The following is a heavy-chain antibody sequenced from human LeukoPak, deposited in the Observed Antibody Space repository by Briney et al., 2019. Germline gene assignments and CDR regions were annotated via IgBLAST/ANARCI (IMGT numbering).Heavy chain of an antibody. Sequence: GGSLRLSCAASGFTFRRYWMSWARQASGKGLEWVANIKQDGSEKYYVDSVKGRFTISRDNAKNSLYLQMNSLRAEDTAVYYCVGLGENYWGQGTLVTVHS. V-gene: IGHV3-7*02. D-gene: IGHD3-10*01. CDR3: VGLGENY. CDR2: IKQDGSEK. J-gene: IGHJ4*02. CDR1: GFTFRRYW.